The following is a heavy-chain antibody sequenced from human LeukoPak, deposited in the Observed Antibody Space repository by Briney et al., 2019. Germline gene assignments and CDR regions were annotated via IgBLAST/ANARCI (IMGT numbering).Heavy chain of an antibody. CDR1: GFTFNSYV. D-gene: IGHD3-22*01. CDR3: AKDFFKYYYDSSGYTVFQY. Sequence: GGSLRLSCAASGFTFNSYVMSWVRQAPGKGLEWVSAISGSGGSTYYADSVRGRFTISRDNSKNTLYLQMNSLRAEDTAVYYCAKDFFKYYYDSSGYTVFQYWGQGTLVTVSS. J-gene: IGHJ4*02. CDR2: ISGSGGST. V-gene: IGHV3-23*01.